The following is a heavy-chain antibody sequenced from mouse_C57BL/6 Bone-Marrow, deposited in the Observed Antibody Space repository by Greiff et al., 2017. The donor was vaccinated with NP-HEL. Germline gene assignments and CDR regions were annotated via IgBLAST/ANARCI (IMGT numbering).Heavy chain of an antibody. J-gene: IGHJ2*01. CDR1: GFTFSDYY. CDR3: ARQGGLLYYFDY. CDR2: ISNGGGCT. V-gene: IGHV5-12*01. Sequence: EVKLVESGGGLVQPGGSLKLSCAASGFTFSDYYMYWVRQTPEKRLEWVAYISNGGGCTYHPDPVKGRFTLSRDNATNTLQLQMSRLKAEDTAMYYCARQGGLLYYFDYWGQGTTLTVSS.